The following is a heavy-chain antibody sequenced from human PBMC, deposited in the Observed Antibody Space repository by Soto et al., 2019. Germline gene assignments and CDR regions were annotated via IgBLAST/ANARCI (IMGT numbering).Heavy chain of an antibody. CDR2: ISGSGGDT. CDR3: GRDEVRNGVGV. J-gene: IGHJ6*02. CDR1: GFSFSSYA. V-gene: IGHV3-23*01. Sequence: GGSLRLSCAASGFSFSSYAMAWVRQTPNEALEWVSTISGSGGDTYYADAVKGRFSISRDNSKNTVYVQMNSLRVEDTALYYCGRDEVRNGVGVWGQGTTVTVSS.